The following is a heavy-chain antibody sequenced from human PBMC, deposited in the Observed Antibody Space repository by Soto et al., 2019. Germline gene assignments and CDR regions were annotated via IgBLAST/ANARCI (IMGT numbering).Heavy chain of an antibody. V-gene: IGHV1-69*12. CDR2: IIPIFTTT. CDR1: GGTFSNHA. J-gene: IGHJ3*02. CDR3: AREVAADCTFREDVFDI. D-gene: IGHD6-13*01. Sequence: QVHLVQSGAEVKKPGSSVKVSCKAPGGTFSNHAINWVRQAPGQGLEWMGRIIPIFTTTNYAQKFQGRVSMTADESTTTAAMELSSLKHDDTAVYYCAREVAADCTFREDVFDIWGQGTLVTVSS.